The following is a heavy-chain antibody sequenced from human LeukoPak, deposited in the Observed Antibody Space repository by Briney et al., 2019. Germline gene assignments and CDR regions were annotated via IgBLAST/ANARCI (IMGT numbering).Heavy chain of an antibody. CDR1: GGTFSSYA. J-gene: IGHJ4*02. V-gene: IGHV1-69*13. CDR2: IIPIFGKA. Sequence: SVNVSCEASGGTFSSYAISWVRQDPGQGREWMGGIIPIFGKANYTQKFQGRDTITADETTSKAYVEVSSLRSEDTAVYYCARSRVGATTLFDYWGQGTLVTVSS. D-gene: IGHD1-26*01. CDR3: ARSRVGATTLFDY.